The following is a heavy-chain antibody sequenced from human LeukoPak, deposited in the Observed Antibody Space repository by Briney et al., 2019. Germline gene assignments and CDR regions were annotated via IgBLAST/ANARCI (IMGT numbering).Heavy chain of an antibody. CDR3: TTDSGRGYCSGGSCKPSYFDY. D-gene: IGHD2-15*01. Sequence: GGSLRLSCAASGFTFSSYGMHWVRQAPGKGLEWVAVIWYDGSNKYYADSVKGRFTISRDNSKNTLYLQMSSLKTEDTAVYYCTTDSGRGYCSGGSCKPSYFDYWGQGTLVTVSS. CDR1: GFTFSSYG. J-gene: IGHJ4*02. CDR2: IWYDGSNK. V-gene: IGHV3-33*01.